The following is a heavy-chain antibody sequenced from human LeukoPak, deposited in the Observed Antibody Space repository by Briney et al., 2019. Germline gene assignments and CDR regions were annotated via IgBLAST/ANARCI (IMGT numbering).Heavy chain of an antibody. CDR2: IYPGDSDT. Sequence: GESLKISCKGSGYSFTSYWIGWVRQMPGKGLEWMGIIYPGDSDTRYSPSFQGQVTISADKSISTAYLQWSSLKASDTAMYYCARHTHYGSGPYYFNYWGQGTLVTVSS. V-gene: IGHV5-51*01. CDR1: GYSFTSYW. J-gene: IGHJ4*02. CDR3: ARHTHYGSGPYYFNY. D-gene: IGHD3-10*01.